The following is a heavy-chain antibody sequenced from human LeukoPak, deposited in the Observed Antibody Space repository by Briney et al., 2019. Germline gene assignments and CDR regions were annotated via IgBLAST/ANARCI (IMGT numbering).Heavy chain of an antibody. J-gene: IGHJ5*02. D-gene: IGHD5-18*01. CDR1: GGSLSGHY. CDR2: INRSGTT. V-gene: IGHV4-34*01. CDR3: ARALPHRRLMDTTMNQHWFDP. Sequence: SETLSLTCVVSGGSLSGHYWSWIRQPPGKGLDWIGEINRSGTTNYNPSLKSRVTISVDTSKNQFSMKLSSVTAADTAVYYCARALPHRRLMDTTMNQHWFDPWGQGTLVTVSS.